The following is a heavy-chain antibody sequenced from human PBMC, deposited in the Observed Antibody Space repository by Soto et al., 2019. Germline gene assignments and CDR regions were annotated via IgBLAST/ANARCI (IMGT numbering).Heavy chain of an antibody. V-gene: IGHV4-30-2*01. Sequence: QLQLQESGSGLVQPSQTLSLTCVVSGGSINSGYYSWSWIRQPPGKGLEWIGNIYQSGRGFYNPSLKSRVTLAVDRSTTPFSLKLSFVTAADTAVYYCARSHAYGVFDIWGQGTMVTVSS. CDR3: ARSHAYGVFDI. CDR1: GGSINSGYYS. J-gene: IGHJ3*02. CDR2: IYQSGRG. D-gene: IGHD3-10*01.